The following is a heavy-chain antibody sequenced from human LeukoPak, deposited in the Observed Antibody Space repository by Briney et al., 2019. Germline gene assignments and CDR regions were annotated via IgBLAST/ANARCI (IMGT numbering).Heavy chain of an antibody. CDR2: ISSSSSYI. V-gene: IGHV3-21*01. CDR3: ARVSFRYSSGWPFDY. CDR1: GFTSSIYS. Sequence: PGGSLRPSCAPSGFTSSIYSTNWVRPAPGEGREWVSSISSSSSYIYYADSVKGRFSISRDNAKNSLYLQMNSLRAEDTAVYYCARVSFRYSSGWPFDYWGQGTLVAVSS. J-gene: IGHJ4*02. D-gene: IGHD6-19*01.